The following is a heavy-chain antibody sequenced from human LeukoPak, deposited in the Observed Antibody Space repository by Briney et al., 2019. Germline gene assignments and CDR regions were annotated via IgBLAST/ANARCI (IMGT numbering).Heavy chain of an antibody. CDR3: ARGVGPTTAQSTFDY. J-gene: IGHJ4*02. V-gene: IGHV4-38-2*02. Sequence: LETLSLSCTVSGYFIRGGVYCGWIRQPPGKGLGWVGSVSHSGGTYYTPSLESRVTLSLDTSKNPFSLKLSSVSAPHTARCFCARGVGPTTAQSTFDYWGQGALVTASS. CDR1: GYFIRGGVY. CDR2: VSHSGGT. D-gene: IGHD1-26*01.